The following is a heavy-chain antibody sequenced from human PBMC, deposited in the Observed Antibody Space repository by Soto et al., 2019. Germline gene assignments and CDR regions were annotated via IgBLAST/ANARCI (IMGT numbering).Heavy chain of an antibody. CDR2: ISYDGSNK. V-gene: IGHV3-30*18. CDR3: AKDRGEGPYCGGDCYSTKRTYGMDV. D-gene: IGHD2-21*02. CDR1: GFTFSSYG. Sequence: GGSLRLSCAASGFTFSSYGMHWVRQAPGKGLEWVAVISYDGSNKYYADSVKGRFTISRDNSKNTLYLQMNSRRAEDTAVYYCAKDRGEGPYCGGDCYSTKRTYGMDVWGQGTTVTVSS. J-gene: IGHJ6*02.